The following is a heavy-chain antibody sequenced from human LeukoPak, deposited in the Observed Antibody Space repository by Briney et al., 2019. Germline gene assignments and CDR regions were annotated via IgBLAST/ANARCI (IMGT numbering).Heavy chain of an antibody. CDR3: ARDRFVGYCSGGSCYGRWFDP. Sequence: SETLSLTCKVSGGSISSSSYYWGWIRQPPGKGLEWIGSIYYSGSTYYNPSLKSRVTISVDTSKNQFSLKLSSVTAADTAVYYCARDRFVGYCSGGSCYGRWFDPWGQGTLVTVSS. J-gene: IGHJ5*02. CDR1: GGSISSSSYY. V-gene: IGHV4-39*07. D-gene: IGHD2-15*01. CDR2: IYYSGST.